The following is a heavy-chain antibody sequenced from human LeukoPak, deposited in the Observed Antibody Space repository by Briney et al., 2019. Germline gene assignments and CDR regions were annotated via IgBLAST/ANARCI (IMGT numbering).Heavy chain of an antibody. Sequence: ASVKVSCKASGGTFSSYAISWVRQAPGQGLEWMGRIIPILGIANYAQKFQGRVTITADKSTSTAYMELRSLRPDDTAVYYCARSSSQAVGATSYWGQGTLVTVSS. CDR3: ARSSSQAVGATSY. CDR1: GGTFSSYA. D-gene: IGHD1-26*01. J-gene: IGHJ4*02. CDR2: IIPILGIA. V-gene: IGHV1-69*04.